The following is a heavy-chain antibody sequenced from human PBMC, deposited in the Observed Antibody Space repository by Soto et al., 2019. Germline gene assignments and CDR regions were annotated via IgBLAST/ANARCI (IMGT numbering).Heavy chain of an antibody. Sequence: PSETLSLTCSVSGGSINSGGYFWSWIRQHPGKGLECIGYIYHSGITYYNPSLKSRVTISVDTSKNHFSLRLTSVTAADTAVYYCARVRDDYYDSSGLVVWGQGTLVTVSS. CDR1: GGSINSGGYF. CDR3: ARVRDDYYDSSGLVV. CDR2: IYHSGIT. J-gene: IGHJ4*02. D-gene: IGHD3-22*01. V-gene: IGHV4-30-4*01.